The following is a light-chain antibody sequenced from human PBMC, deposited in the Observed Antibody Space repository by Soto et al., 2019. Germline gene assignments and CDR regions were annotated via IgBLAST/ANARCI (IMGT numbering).Light chain of an antibody. CDR3: QQHSSLYT. V-gene: IGKV3-20*01. J-gene: IGKJ2*01. Sequence: EIVLTQSPGTLSLSPGERATLSCRASQSVSSSYLAWYKPKPVQAPRLPIYAVYNWATGIPDRFSGSGSGTAFTLTISSMEPEDFAVDYCQQHSSLYTFGHGTKLEI. CDR2: AVY. CDR1: QSVSSSY.